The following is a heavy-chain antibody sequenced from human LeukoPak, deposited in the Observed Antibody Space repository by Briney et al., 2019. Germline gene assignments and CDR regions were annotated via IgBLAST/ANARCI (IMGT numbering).Heavy chain of an antibody. CDR1: GYTFTSYG. CDR2: ISAYNGNT. Sequence: ASVKVSCKASGYTFTSYGISWVRQAPGQGLEWMGWISAYNGNTNYAQKLQGRVTMTTDTSTSTAYVELRSLRSDDTAVYYCARHEGYFGIHTDFDYWGQGTLVTVSS. J-gene: IGHJ4*02. D-gene: IGHD3-9*01. V-gene: IGHV1-18*04. CDR3: ARHEGYFGIHTDFDY.